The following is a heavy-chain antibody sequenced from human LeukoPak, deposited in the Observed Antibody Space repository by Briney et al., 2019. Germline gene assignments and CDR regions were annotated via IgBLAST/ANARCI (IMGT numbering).Heavy chain of an antibody. J-gene: IGHJ5*02. CDR2: ISSSGSTI. Sequence: GGSLRLSCAASGFTFSSYEMNWVRQAPGKGLEWVSYISSSGSTIYYADSVKGRFISSRDNTKNSLYLQMNSLRAEDTAVYYCAKVESDYYGSGTGDWFDPWGQGTLVTVSS. D-gene: IGHD3-10*01. CDR1: GFTFSSYE. CDR3: AKVESDYYGSGTGDWFDP. V-gene: IGHV3-48*03.